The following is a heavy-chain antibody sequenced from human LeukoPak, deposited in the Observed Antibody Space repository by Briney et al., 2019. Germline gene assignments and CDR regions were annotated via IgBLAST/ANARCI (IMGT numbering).Heavy chain of an antibody. D-gene: IGHD3/OR15-3a*01. CDR2: ISSSGTTI. CDR1: GINFSDSE. Sequence: GGSLRLSCAASGINFSDSEMNWVRQAPAKGLEWVSYISSSGTTIYYADSVKGRFTISRDNAKNSLYLQMNSLRAEDTAVYYCARGVPTGYYTSCYDYWGQGTLVTVSS. V-gene: IGHV3-48*03. J-gene: IGHJ4*02. CDR3: ARGVPTGYYTSCYDY.